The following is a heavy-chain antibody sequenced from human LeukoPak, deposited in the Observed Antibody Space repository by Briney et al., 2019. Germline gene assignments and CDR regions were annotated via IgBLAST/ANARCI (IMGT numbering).Heavy chain of an antibody. CDR3: ARDGDSSGYYSGGSDY. V-gene: IGHV1-46*01. Sequence: ASVKVSCKASGYTFTSYYMHWVRQAPGQGLEWMGIINPSGGSTSYAQKFQGRVTMARDTSTSTVYMELSSLRSEDTAVYYCARDGDSSGYYSGGSDYWGQGTLVTVSS. J-gene: IGHJ4*02. CDR2: INPSGGST. CDR1: GYTFTSYY. D-gene: IGHD3-22*01.